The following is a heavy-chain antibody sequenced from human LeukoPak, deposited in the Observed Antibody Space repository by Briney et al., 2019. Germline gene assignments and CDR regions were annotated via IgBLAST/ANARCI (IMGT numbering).Heavy chain of an antibody. V-gene: IGHV5-51*01. Sequence: GESLKISCKGSGYSFTSYWIGWVRQMPGKGLDWMGIIYPGDSDTRYSPSFQGQVTISADKSISTAYLQWSSLKASDTAMYYCARLVSSGWYFDYYYYMDVWGKGTTVTVSS. CDR3: ARLVSSGWYFDYYYYMDV. CDR1: GYSFTSYW. D-gene: IGHD6-19*01. J-gene: IGHJ6*03. CDR2: IYPGDSDT.